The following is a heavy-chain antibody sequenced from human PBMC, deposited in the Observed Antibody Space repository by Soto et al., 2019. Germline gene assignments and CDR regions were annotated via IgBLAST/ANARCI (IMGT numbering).Heavy chain of an antibody. J-gene: IGHJ3*02. CDR3: ARVYAGARSGNDNSGAFDM. D-gene: IGHD3-3*01. Sequence: QVQLVQSGAEVKKPGASVKVSCKASGYTFTSYYMHWVRQAPGQGLEYMGRINPSGGSTDNAQKFQGRVTMTRDTSTSTVYMELTSLTSEDTAVYYCARVYAGARSGNDNSGAFDMWGQGTMVTVSS. V-gene: IGHV1-46*03. CDR1: GYTFTSYY. CDR2: INPSGGST.